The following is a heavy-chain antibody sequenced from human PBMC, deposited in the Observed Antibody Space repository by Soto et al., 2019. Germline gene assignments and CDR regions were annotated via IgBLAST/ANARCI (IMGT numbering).Heavy chain of an antibody. V-gene: IGHV1-46*01. J-gene: IGHJ6*02. D-gene: IGHD3-10*01. Sequence: ASVKVSCKASGYTFTSYYMHWVRQAPGQGLEWMGIINPSGGSTSYAQKFQGRVTMTRDTSTSTVYMELSSLRSEDTAVYYCARDPRELANYYYYGMDVWGQGTTVTVSS. CDR3: ARDPRELANYYYYGMDV. CDR2: INPSGGST. CDR1: GYTFTSYY.